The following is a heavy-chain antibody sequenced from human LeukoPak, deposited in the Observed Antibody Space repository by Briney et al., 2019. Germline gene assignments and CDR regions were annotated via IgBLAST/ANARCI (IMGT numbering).Heavy chain of an antibody. J-gene: IGHJ4*02. Sequence: PGGSLRLPCAASGFTFSSYSMNWVRQAPGKGLEWVSSISSSSSYIYYADSVKGRFTISRDNAKNSLYLQMNSLRAEDTAVYYCARDRIGDDYIWGSYRPLADYWGQGTLVTVSS. CDR3: ARDRIGDDYIWGSYRPLADY. CDR1: GFTFSSYS. V-gene: IGHV3-21*01. CDR2: ISSSSSYI. D-gene: IGHD3-16*02.